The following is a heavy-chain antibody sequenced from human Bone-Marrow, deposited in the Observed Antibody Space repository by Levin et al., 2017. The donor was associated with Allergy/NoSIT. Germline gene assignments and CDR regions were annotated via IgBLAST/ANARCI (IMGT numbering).Heavy chain of an antibody. CDR3: ATGGLVATRASDAFDF. V-gene: IGHV3-66*01. Sequence: GGSLRLSCAVSGFTVSSNYMSWVRQAPGKGLEWVSVIYSGDITYYADSVRGRFTISRVDSKNTLYLQMNSLRVEDPAVYYCATGGLVATRASDAFDFWGPGTMVTVSS. D-gene: IGHD5-12*01. CDR1: GFTVSSNY. CDR2: IYSGDIT. J-gene: IGHJ3*01.